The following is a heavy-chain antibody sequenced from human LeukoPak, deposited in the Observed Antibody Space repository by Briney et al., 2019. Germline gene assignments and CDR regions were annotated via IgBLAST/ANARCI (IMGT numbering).Heavy chain of an antibody. J-gene: IGHJ5*02. V-gene: IGHV4-61*10. CDR2: IYNRGST. D-gene: IGHD6-13*01. Sequence: SETLSLTCTVSGSSISSGTYYWSWIRQPAGKGPEWIGRIYNRGSTNYNPNLKSRITISVDTSKNQFSLKLSSVTAADTAVYYCASYISSWYGSWFDPWGQGTLVTVSS. CDR3: ASYISSWYGSWFDP. CDR1: GSSISSGTYY.